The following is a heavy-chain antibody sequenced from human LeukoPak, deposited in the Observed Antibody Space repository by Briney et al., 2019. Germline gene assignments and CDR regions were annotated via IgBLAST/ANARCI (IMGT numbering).Heavy chain of an antibody. Sequence: GGSLRLYCAASGFTFNNYNVNWVRQAPGKGLEWVSSISSSSSHIYYADSVKGRFTISRDNAKNSLYLQMNSLRAEDTAVYYCAKDDSYYAATEPFQHWGQGTLVTVSS. J-gene: IGHJ1*01. D-gene: IGHD2-15*01. V-gene: IGHV3-21*04. CDR1: GFTFNNYN. CDR2: ISSSSSHI. CDR3: AKDDSYYAATEPFQH.